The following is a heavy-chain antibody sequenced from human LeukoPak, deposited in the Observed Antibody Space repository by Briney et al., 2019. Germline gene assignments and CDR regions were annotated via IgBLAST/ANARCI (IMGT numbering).Heavy chain of an antibody. V-gene: IGHV4-61*02. CDR2: IYTSGST. D-gene: IGHD6-19*01. CDR3: ARVGAGYSSGWPPEAGLDY. CDR1: GGSISSGSYY. J-gene: IGHJ4*02. Sequence: SETLSLTCTVSGGSISSGSYYWSWIRQPAGKGLEWIGRIYTSGSTNYNPSLKSRVTISVDTSKNQFSLKLSSVTAADTAVYYCARVGAGYSSGWPPEAGLDYWGQGTLVTVSS.